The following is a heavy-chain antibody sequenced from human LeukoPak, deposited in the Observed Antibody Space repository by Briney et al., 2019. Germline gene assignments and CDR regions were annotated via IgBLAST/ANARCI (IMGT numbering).Heavy chain of an antibody. CDR3: ARDRGSGYFPGFDS. J-gene: IGHJ4*02. Sequence: SETLSLTCNVSGGSISVYFWSWIRQPSGKGLEWIGHIYYKGNTNYNSSLQSRVTISIDTSKTQFSLNLSSVTAADTGVYYCARDRGSGYFPGFDSWGQGTLVTVSS. V-gene: IGHV4-59*01. CDR1: GGSISVYF. D-gene: IGHD3-3*01. CDR2: IYYKGNT.